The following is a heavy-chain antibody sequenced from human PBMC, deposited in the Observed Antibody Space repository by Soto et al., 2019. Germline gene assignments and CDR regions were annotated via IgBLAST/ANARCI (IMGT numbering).Heavy chain of an antibody. V-gene: IGHV3-23*01. J-gene: IGHJ3*01. CDR1: GVTFSSYA. D-gene: IGHD4-17*01. CDR2: ISDAAGSA. CDR3: ATTYGGKIGGDHDL. Sequence: GGSLRISCVASGVTFSSYAMSWVRQVPGKGLEWVSTISDAAGSAYYVDSVKGRFTISRDNSKKTLYLQMNSLRAEDSAVYYCATTYGGKIGGDHDLWGQGTMVTV.